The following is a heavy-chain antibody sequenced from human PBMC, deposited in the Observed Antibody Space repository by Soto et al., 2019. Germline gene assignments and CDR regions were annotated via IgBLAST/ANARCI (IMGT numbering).Heavy chain of an antibody. Sequence: EVQLVESGGGLVQPGGSLRLSCAASGFTVSSNYMSWVRQAPGKGLEWVAVIYSGGSTYYADSVKGRFTISRDNSKNTLYLEMNSLRAEDTAVYYCAREVGPWYAFDIWGQGTMVTVSS. CDR1: GFTVSSNY. V-gene: IGHV3-66*01. J-gene: IGHJ3*02. CDR2: IYSGGST. CDR3: AREVGPWYAFDI. D-gene: IGHD1-26*01.